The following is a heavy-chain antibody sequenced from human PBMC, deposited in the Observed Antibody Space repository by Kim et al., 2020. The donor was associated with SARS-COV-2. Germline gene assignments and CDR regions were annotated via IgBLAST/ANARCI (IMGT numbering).Heavy chain of an antibody. CDR1: GGSISSDSYY. CDR3: ARHTSWWLSSYYYFDY. D-gene: IGHD2-15*01. J-gene: IGHJ4*02. CDR2: IYYSGST. Sequence: SETLSLTCTVSGGSISSDSYYWGWIRQPPGKGLEWIGSIYYSGSTYYNPSLKSRVTISVDKSKNQFSLKLSSVTAADTAVYYCARHTSWWLSSYYYFDYWGQGTLVTVSS. V-gene: IGHV4-39*01.